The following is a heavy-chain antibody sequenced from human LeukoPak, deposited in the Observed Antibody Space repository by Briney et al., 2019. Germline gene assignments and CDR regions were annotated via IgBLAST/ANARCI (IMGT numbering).Heavy chain of an antibody. V-gene: IGHV3-33*08. Sequence: PGGSLRFSCAGSGFTFTHYAMHWVRQTPGKGLEWVEVIFYDGTIQYYSDSVRGRLIVSRDNPKNTLYLQMNSLRAEDTAVYYCARDKGFGETVFRDMDVWGKGTTVTVSS. CDR1: GFTFTHYA. CDR3: ARDKGFGETVFRDMDV. CDR2: IFYDGTIQ. J-gene: IGHJ6*03. D-gene: IGHD3-10*01.